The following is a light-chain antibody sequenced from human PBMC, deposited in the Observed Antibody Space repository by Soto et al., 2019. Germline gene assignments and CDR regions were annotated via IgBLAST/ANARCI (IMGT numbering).Light chain of an antibody. CDR3: QSYDSSLSRRV. J-gene: IGLJ3*02. CDR1: SSNIGAGYD. CDR2: GNS. Sequence: QSVLTQPPSLSGAPGQRVTISCTGSSSNIGAGYDVHWYQQLPGTAPKLLIYGNSNRPSGVPDRFSGSKSGTSASLAITGLQAEDEADYYCQSYDSSLSRRVFGGGTKLTVL. V-gene: IGLV1-40*01.